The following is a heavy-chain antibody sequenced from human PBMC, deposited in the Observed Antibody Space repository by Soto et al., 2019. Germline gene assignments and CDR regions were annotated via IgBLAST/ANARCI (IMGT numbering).Heavy chain of an antibody. Sequence: LRLSCAASGFTFNTYAMSWVRQAPGQGLEWVSAISGSGFSTYYADSVKGRFSISSDSSKNTLFLQMNSLRADDTAVYFCATFTFGSHFDTWGQGTMVTV. J-gene: IGHJ3*02. V-gene: IGHV3-23*01. CDR2: ISGSGFST. CDR3: ATFTFGSHFDT. CDR1: GFTFNTYA. D-gene: IGHD3-16*01.